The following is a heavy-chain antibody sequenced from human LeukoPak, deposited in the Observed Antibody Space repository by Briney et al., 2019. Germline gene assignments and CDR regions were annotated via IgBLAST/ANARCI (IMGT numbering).Heavy chain of an antibody. CDR3: ARGRAVAASGGN. Sequence: PSVTLALICAVSGYPISSGYYWGWIRHPPGQWLEGIGKLYHSWGTYYNPSPKSRVTISVDTSKNQFSLKLSAVTAADTAVYYGARGRAVAASGGNWGQGTLVTVSS. CDR2: LYHSWGT. D-gene: IGHD6-19*01. V-gene: IGHV4-38-2*01. CDR1: GYPISSGYY. J-gene: IGHJ4*02.